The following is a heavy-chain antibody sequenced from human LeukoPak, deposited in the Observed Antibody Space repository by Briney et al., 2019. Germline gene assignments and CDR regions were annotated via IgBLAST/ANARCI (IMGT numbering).Heavy chain of an antibody. D-gene: IGHD3-22*01. Sequence: PGGSLRLSCAASGFTFSSYGMHWVRQAPGKGLEWVAVIWYDGSNKYYADSVKGRFTISRDNSKNTLYLQMNSLRAEDTAVYYCAKAADYYDSSGYYPWGQNNWFDPWGQGTLVTVSS. CDR2: IWYDGSNK. J-gene: IGHJ5*02. CDR1: GFTFSSYG. V-gene: IGHV3-33*06. CDR3: AKAADYYDSSGYYPWGQNNWFDP.